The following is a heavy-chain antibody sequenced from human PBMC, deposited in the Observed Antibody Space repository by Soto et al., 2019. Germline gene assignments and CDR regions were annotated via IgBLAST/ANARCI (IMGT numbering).Heavy chain of an antibody. Sequence: QVQLVQSGAEVKKPGASVKVSCKASGYTFTSYAMHWVRQAPGQRLEWMGWINAGNGNTKYSQKFQGRVTITRDTSASTAYMAVSSLRSEDTAVYYCARGDYYAIPDYWGQGTLVTVSS. CDR1: GYTFTSYA. V-gene: IGHV1-3*01. CDR3: ARGDYYAIPDY. D-gene: IGHD2-8*01. J-gene: IGHJ4*02. CDR2: INAGNGNT.